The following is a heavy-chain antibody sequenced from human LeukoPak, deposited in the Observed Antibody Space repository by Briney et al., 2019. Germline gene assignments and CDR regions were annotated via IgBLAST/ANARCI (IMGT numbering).Heavy chain of an antibody. D-gene: IGHD6-13*01. CDR1: GYTFTGYY. J-gene: IGHJ3*02. Sequence: ASVKVSCKASGYTFTGYYMHWVRQAPGQGLEWMGWINPNSGGTNYAQTFQGRVTMTRDTSISTAYMELSRLRSDDTAVYYCARDLSYSSSWYDDAFDIWGQGTMVTVSS. CDR3: ARDLSYSSSWYDDAFDI. V-gene: IGHV1-2*02. CDR2: INPNSGGT.